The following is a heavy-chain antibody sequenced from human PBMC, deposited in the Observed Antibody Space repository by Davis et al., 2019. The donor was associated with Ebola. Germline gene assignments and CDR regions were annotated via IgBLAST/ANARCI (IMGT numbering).Heavy chain of an antibody. J-gene: IGHJ6*03. V-gene: IGHV3-7*01. CDR1: GFTFSSYW. CDR2: IKQDGSEK. CDR3: ARVSGDPSYYYYYMDV. D-gene: IGHD1-26*01. Sequence: GESLKISCAASGFTFSSYWMSWVRQAPGKGLEWVANIKQDGSEKYYVDSVKGRFTISRDNAKNSLYLQMNSLRAEDTAVYYCARVSGDPSYYYYYMDVWGKGTTVTVSS.